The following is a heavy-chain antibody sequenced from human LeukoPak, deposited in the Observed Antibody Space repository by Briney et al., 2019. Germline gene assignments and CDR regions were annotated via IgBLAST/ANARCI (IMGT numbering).Heavy chain of an antibody. J-gene: IGHJ4*02. V-gene: IGHV3-21*01. CDR3: ARDADNGFGEFPLPSDF. CDR2: ISGSSSYI. CDR1: GGSFSGYY. D-gene: IGHD3-10*01. Sequence: ETLSLTCAVYGGSFSGYYWSWIRQPPGKGLEWVSSISGSSSYIYYADSVKGRFIISRDNAKNSVYLQMNSLRAEDTAVYYCARDADNGFGEFPLPSDFWGQGTLVTVSS.